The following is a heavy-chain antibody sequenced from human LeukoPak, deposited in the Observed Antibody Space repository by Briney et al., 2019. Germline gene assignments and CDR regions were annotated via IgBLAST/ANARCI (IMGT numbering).Heavy chain of an antibody. V-gene: IGHV1-46*01. CDR1: GYTFTSYY. CDR3: ARGYYGSGSYANNWFDP. D-gene: IGHD3-10*01. J-gene: IGHJ5*02. CDR2: INPSGGST. Sequence: GASVKVSCKASGYTFTSYYMHWVRQAPGQGLEWMGIINPSGGSTSYAQKFQGRVTITADESTSTAYMELSSLRSEDTAVYYCARGYYGSGSYANNWFDPWGQGTLVTVSS.